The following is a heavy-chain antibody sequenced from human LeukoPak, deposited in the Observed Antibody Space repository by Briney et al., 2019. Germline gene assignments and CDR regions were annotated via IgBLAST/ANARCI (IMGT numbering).Heavy chain of an antibody. CDR3: ARVFSGGYAAFDI. CDR1: GGSIRISDYF. V-gene: IGHV4-39*07. CDR2: MSSSGST. D-gene: IGHD3-22*01. Sequence: SETLSLTCTVSGGSIRISDYFWAWIRQPPGKGLEWIGSMSSSGSTFYNPSLKSRVTISLDTSKNQFSLKLRSVTAADTAVYYCARVFSGGYAAFDIWGQGTMVTVSS. J-gene: IGHJ3*02.